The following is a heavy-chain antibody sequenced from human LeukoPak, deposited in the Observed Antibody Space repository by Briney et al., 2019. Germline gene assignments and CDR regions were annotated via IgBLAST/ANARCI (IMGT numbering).Heavy chain of an antibody. J-gene: IGHJ4*02. CDR3: ARATLPYSSSGFDY. CDR1: GGSVSSGSYY. CDR2: IYYSGST. V-gene: IGHV4-61*01. D-gene: IGHD6-13*01. Sequence: PSETLSLTCTVSGGSVSSGSYYWSWIRQPPGKGLEWIGYIYYSGSTNYNPSLKCRVTISVDTSKNQFSLKLSSVTAADTAVYYCARATLPYSSSGFDYWGQGTLVTVSS.